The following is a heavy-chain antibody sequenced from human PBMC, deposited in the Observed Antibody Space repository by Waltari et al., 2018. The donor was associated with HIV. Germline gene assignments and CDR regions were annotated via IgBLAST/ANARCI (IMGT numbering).Heavy chain of an antibody. J-gene: IGHJ4*02. D-gene: IGHD2-2*01. CDR1: GFTFNTFS. CDR2: ISSGSGTI. Sequence: SGFTFNTFSMDWVRLAPGKGLEWISYISSGSGTIYYADSVKGRFTISRDNAKKSLYLQMNSLRDEDTAVYFCARHSTTSTHFFDYWGQGTLVTVSS. V-gene: IGHV3-48*02. CDR3: ARHSTTSTHFFDY.